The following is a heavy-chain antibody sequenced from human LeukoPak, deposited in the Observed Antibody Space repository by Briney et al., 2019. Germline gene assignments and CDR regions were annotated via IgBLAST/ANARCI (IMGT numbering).Heavy chain of an antibody. CDR2: IYHSGTT. J-gene: IGHJ4*02. D-gene: IGHD6-19*01. CDR3: ARAGIAVAAGLGY. CDR1: GDSISSSNW. Sequence: RASETLSLTCALSGDSISSSNWWSWVRPPPGKGLEWIGEIYHSGTTNYHPTLKIRVPITLDRSKNQFSLNLRSLTAPDSAVYYCARAGIAVAAGLGYWGQGTLVTVSS. V-gene: IGHV4-4*02.